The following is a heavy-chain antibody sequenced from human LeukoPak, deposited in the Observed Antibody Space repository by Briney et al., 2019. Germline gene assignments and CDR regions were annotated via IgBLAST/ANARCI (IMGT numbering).Heavy chain of an antibody. CDR1: GFTFSSYS. J-gene: IGHJ3*02. Sequence: PGGSLRLSCAASGFTFSSYSMHWVRQAPGKGLEWVAVISYDGSNKYYADSVKGRFTISRENAKNSFHLQMNSLGAGDTAVYYCAREGSLSSSDAFDIWGQGTMVTVSS. D-gene: IGHD6-6*01. CDR2: ISYDGSNK. V-gene: IGHV3-30*03. CDR3: AREGSLSSSDAFDI.